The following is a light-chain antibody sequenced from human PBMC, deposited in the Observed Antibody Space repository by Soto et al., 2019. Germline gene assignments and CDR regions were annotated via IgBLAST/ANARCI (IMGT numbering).Light chain of an antibody. V-gene: IGKV1-27*01. Sequence: DIQMTQSPSSLSASVGDRVTITCRASQGIGNNLAWYQQKPGKVPKVLIYTASTLPSGVPSRFSGSGSGTDFTLTINSLQPEDVATYFCQQYDSVPWSFGQGTRVEI. CDR3: QQYDSVPWS. J-gene: IGKJ1*01. CDR1: QGIGNN. CDR2: TAS.